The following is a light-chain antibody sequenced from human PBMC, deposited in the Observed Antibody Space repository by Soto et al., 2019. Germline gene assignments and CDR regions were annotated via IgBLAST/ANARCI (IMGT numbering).Light chain of an antibody. V-gene: IGKV3-11*01. CDR1: QSVGSN. J-gene: IGKJ5*01. Sequence: EIVMTQSPATLSVSPGERATLSCRASQSVGSNLAWYQQKPGQPPRLLIYDISTRATGIPTRFSGSGFGTDFTLTISSLEPEDAAVYYCQQRSNWPPITFGQGTRLEN. CDR3: QQRSNWPPIT. CDR2: DIS.